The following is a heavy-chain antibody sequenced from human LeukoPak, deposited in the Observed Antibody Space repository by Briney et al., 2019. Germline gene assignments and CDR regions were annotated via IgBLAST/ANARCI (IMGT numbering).Heavy chain of an antibody. CDR1: GYTFTSYG. CDR2: ISAYNGNT. CDR3: ARQGYYDILTGYSQRKDFDY. Sequence: ASVKVSCKASGYTFTSYGISWVRQAPGQGLEWMGWISAYNGNTNYAQKLQGRVTMTTDTSTSTAYMELRSLRSDDTAVYYCARQGYYDILTGYSQRKDFDYWGQGTLVTVSS. V-gene: IGHV1-18*01. J-gene: IGHJ4*02. D-gene: IGHD3-9*01.